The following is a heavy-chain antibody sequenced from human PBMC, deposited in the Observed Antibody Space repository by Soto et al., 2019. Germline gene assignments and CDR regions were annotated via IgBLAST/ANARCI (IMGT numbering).Heavy chain of an antibody. CDR2: INPSGGST. CDR3: ARDPTNQYSSGWYDY. D-gene: IGHD6-19*01. J-gene: IGHJ4*02. Sequence: GASVKVSCKASGYTFTSYYMHWVRQAPGQGLEWMGIINPSGGSTSYAQKFQGRVTMTRDTSTSTVYMELSSLRSEDTAVYYCARDPTNQYSSGWYDYWGQGTLVTVSS. V-gene: IGHV1-46*03. CDR1: GYTFTSYY.